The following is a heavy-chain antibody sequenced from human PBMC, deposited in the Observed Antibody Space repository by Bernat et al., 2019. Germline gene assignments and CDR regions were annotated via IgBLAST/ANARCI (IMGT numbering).Heavy chain of an antibody. CDR1: GFSFSSYW. Sequence: EVQLVESGGGLVQPGGSLRVSCAASGFSFSSYWMHWVRQAPGEGLVWVSCINGDGVRTRDADSVKGRFTISRDNAKNSLYLQMNSLRAEDTAVYYCAREHSYYSGLVDCWGQGTLVTVSS. CDR3: AREHSYYSGLVDC. CDR2: INGDGVRT. V-gene: IGHV3-74*01. D-gene: IGHD3-10*01. J-gene: IGHJ4*02.